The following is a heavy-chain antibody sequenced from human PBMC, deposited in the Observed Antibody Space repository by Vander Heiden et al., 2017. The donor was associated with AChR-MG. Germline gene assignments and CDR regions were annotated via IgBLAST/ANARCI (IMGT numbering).Heavy chain of an antibody. D-gene: IGHD3-10*01. CDR3: ASFPGSGY. Sequence: EVQLVASGGGLMQPGGSLRLPCAASGFTVSSNYMTWVRQAPGKGLEWVSVIHSGGNRYYADSVKGRFTISRDNSKNTLYLQMNSLRAEDTAVYYCASFPGSGYWGQGTLVTVSS. J-gene: IGHJ4*02. CDR2: IHSGGNR. V-gene: IGHV3-53*01. CDR1: GFTVSSNY.